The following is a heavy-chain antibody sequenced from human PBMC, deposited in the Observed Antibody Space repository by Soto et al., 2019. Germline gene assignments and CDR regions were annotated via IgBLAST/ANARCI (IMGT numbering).Heavy chain of an antibody. CDR1: GFTFSSYE. CDR2: ISSSSSYI. D-gene: IGHD2-15*01. CDR3: ARHCSGGSCYSY. Sequence: GGSLRLSCAASGFTFSSYEMNWVRQAPGKGLEWVSYISSSSSYIYYADSVKGRFTISRDNAKNSLYLQMNSLRAEDTAVYYCARHCSGGSCYSYWGQGTLVTVSS. J-gene: IGHJ4*02. V-gene: IGHV3-21*05.